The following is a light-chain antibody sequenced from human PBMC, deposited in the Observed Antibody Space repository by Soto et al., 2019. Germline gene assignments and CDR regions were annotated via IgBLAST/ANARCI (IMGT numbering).Light chain of an antibody. CDR2: DAS. CDR1: QSVSSY. V-gene: IGKV3-11*01. CDR3: QQRSNWPPIT. J-gene: IGKJ5*01. Sequence: EIVLTQSPVTLSLSPGERATLSCRASQSVSSYLAWYQQKPGQAPRLLIYDASNRATGIPPRFSGSGSGTDFTLTIDNLEPEDFAVYYCQQRSNWPPITFGQGTRLEIK.